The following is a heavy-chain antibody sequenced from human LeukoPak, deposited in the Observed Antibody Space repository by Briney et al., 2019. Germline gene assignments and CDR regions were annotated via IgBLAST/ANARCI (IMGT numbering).Heavy chain of an antibody. CDR2: ISTYSGNT. J-gene: IGHJ4*02. D-gene: IGHD4-23*01. Sequence: GASVKVSCKASGYTFTSYGISRVRQAPGQGLEWMGWISTYSGNTNYAQKLQGRVIMTTDSSTSTAYMELKSLRSDDTAVYYCARHSGGTFFDYWGQGTLVTVSS. V-gene: IGHV1-18*01. CDR3: ARHSGGTFFDY. CDR1: GYTFTSYG.